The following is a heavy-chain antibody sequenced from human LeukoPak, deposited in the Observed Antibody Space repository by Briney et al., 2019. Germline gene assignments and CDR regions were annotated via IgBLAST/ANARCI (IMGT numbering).Heavy chain of an antibody. D-gene: IGHD2-15*01. CDR3: ARDSDEYCSGGSGSVFDH. Sequence: GGSLRLSCAASGFTFDDYAMHWARQAPGKGLEWVSGMRWNSGSIGYADSVRGRFTLSREIAKNSLYLQMNILRAEHTAVYFCARDSDEYCSGGSGSVFDHWGKGTLVTVSS. CDR1: GFTFDDYA. V-gene: IGHV3-9*01. CDR2: MRWNSGSI. J-gene: IGHJ4*02.